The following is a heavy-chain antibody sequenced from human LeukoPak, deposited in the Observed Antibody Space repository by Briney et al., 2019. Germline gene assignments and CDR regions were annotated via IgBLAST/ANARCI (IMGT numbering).Heavy chain of an antibody. V-gene: IGHV3-48*01. CDR1: GFTLSSYT. D-gene: IGHD5-18*01. CDR3: ARGWSSYGSFRPYYFDY. CDR2: IGTSSTTI. Sequence: GGSLRLSCAASGFTLSSYTMNWVRQPPGKGLEWVSNIGTSSTTIYYADSVKGRFAISRDNAKNSLYLQMNSLRAEDTAVYYCARGWSSYGSFRPYYFDYWGQGTLVTVSS. J-gene: IGHJ4*02.